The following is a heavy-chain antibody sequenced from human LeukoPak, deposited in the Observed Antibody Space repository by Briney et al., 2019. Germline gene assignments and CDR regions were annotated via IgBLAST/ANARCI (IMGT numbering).Heavy chain of an antibody. J-gene: IGHJ1*01. V-gene: IGHV3-30*02. CDR1: GFPFSSYG. Sequence: GGSLRLSCITSGFPFSSYGMHWVRQAPGKGLEWGTFVRSEETFKYYADSVKGRFTISRDDSKSTLFLEMSDLRPEDTALYYCAKGSGSYSEYHSDRWGQGPLVTVSS. CDR2: VRSEETFK. D-gene: IGHD1-26*01. CDR3: AKGSGSYSEYHSDR.